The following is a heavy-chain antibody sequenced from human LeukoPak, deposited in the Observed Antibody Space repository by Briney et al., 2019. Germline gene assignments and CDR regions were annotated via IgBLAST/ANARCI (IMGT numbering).Heavy chain of an antibody. CDR1: GYSFTNFD. CDR2: MNPNSGNT. D-gene: IGHD4-17*01. V-gene: IGHV1-8*01. CDR3: ATASTVTTERGSVVRAFDI. Sequence: ASVKVSCKASGYSFTNFDINWVRQATGQGLEWMGWMNPNSGNTGYAQKFQGRVTMTRSTSISTAYMELSSLRSEDTAVYYCATASTVTTERGSVVRAFDIWGQGTMVTVSS. J-gene: IGHJ3*02.